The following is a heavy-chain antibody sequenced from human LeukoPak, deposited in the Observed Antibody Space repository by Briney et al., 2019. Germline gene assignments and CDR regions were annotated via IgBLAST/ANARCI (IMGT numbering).Heavy chain of an antibody. CDR2: ITPGGRGA. CDR1: GDTFTDHY. J-gene: IGHJ4*02. CDR3: ARQDEAGYYFDY. Sequence: GASVKVSCKASGDTFTDHYVQWVRQAPGQGLEWMGWITPGGRGANSAQKFQGRLTLSRDTSITTVYMELTRLTSDDTAIYYCARQDEAGYYFDYWGQGTLVTVSS. V-gene: IGHV1-2*02.